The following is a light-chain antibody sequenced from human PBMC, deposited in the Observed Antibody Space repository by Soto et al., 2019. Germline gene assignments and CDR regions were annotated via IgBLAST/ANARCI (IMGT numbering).Light chain of an antibody. CDR1: QSVSSY. CDR2: DAS. J-gene: IGKJ3*01. CDR3: QQRSNWPRGT. V-gene: IGKV3-11*01. Sequence: EIVLTQSPATLSLSPGERATLSCRASQSVSSYLAWYQQKPGQAPRLLIYDASNRATGIPARFSGSGSGTDFTLTISSLEPEDFAVYYCQQRSNWPRGTFGPGTKLDIK.